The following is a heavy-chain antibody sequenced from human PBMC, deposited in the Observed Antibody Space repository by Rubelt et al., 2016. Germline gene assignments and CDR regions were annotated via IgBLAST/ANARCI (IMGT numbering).Heavy chain of an antibody. CDR3: TTDRYYYDSSGFPWFDP. Sequence: SLRLSCAASGFTFSNAWMSRVRQAPGKGLEWVGRIKSNTDGGTTDYAAPVKGRFTISRDDSKNTLYLQMNSLKTEDTAVYYCTTDRYYYDSSGFPWFDPWGQGTLVTVSS. CDR2: IKSNTDGGTT. D-gene: IGHD3-22*01. J-gene: IGHJ5*02. CDR1: GFTFSNAW. V-gene: IGHV3-15*01.